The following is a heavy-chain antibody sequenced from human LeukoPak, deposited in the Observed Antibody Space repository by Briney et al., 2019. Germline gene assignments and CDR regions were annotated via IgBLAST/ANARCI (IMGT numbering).Heavy chain of an antibody. CDR1: GGSISSYY. Sequence: SETLSLTCTVSGGSISSYYWSWIRQPPGKGLEWIGYIYYSGSTNYNPPLKSRVTISVDTSKIQFSLKLSSVTAADTAVYYCARGHSSGWFYYWGQGTLVTVSS. D-gene: IGHD6-19*01. J-gene: IGHJ4*02. CDR3: ARGHSSGWFYY. CDR2: IYYSGST. V-gene: IGHV4-59*01.